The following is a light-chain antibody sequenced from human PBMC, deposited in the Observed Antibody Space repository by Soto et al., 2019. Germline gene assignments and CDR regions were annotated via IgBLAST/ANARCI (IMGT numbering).Light chain of an antibody. CDR2: GVS. CDR3: SSFTCTTTLDV. Sequence: QSALTQPASVSGSPGQSITISCTGTSSDVGAYKYVSWYQQHPGKVPKLIIYGVSNRPSGVSNRFSGSKSGNTAFLTISGLQPEYEADYYCSSFTCTTTLDVFGTGTKLTVL. J-gene: IGLJ1*01. CDR1: SSDVGAYKY. V-gene: IGLV2-14*03.